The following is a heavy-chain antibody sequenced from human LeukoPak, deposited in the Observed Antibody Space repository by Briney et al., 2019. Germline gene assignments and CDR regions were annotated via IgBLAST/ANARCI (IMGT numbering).Heavy chain of an antibody. CDR1: GFTFAGNG. Sequence: GGSLRLSCAASGFTFAGNGMHWVRQAPGKGLEWVSSISSSSSYIYYADSVKGRFTISRDNAKNSLYLQMNSLRAEDTAVYYCARDQGVAARRQGMDVWGKGTTVTVSS. CDR2: ISSSSSYI. J-gene: IGHJ6*03. D-gene: IGHD6-6*01. V-gene: IGHV3-21*01. CDR3: ARDQGVAARRQGMDV.